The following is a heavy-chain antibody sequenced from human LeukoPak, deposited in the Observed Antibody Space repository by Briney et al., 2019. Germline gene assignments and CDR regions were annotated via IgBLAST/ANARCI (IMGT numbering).Heavy chain of an antibody. J-gene: IGHJ3*02. CDR2: ISWNSGSI. CDR1: GFTFDDYA. D-gene: IGHD1-26*01. V-gene: IGHV3-9*03. CDR3: AKGQWELLSDAFDI. Sequence: GRSLRLSCAASGFTFDDYAMHWVRQAPGKGLEWVSGISWNSGSIGYADSVKGRFTISRDNAKNSLYLQMNSLRAEDMALYYCAKGQWELLSDAFDIWGQGTMVTVSP.